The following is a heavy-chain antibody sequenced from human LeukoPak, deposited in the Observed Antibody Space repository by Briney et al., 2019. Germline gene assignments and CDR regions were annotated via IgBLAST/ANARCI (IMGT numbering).Heavy chain of an antibody. D-gene: IGHD2-2*01. CDR1: GYSISSGYY. J-gene: IGHJ6*02. Sequence: SETLSLTCSVSGYSISSGYYWGWIRQPPGKGLEWIGSIYHSGSTLYNPSLRSRITISLDTSKNHFSLKLSSVTAADTAVYYCARVGDIVVVPAANYGMNVWGQGTTVTVSS. V-gene: IGHV4-38-2*02. CDR2: IYHSGST. CDR3: ARVGDIVVVPAANYGMNV.